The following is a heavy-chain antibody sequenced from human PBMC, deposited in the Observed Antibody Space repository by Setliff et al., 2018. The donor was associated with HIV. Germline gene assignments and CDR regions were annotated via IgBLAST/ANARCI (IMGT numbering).Heavy chain of an antibody. CDR2: IQHDENNK. Sequence: PGESLKISCAASGFSLTTYGMHWVRQTPGKGLEWVAFIQHDENNKYYAGSVKGRFTISRDTSKNTLYLQMNSLGGEDTAFYYCALGGPSSGWGVSWGQGTLVTVSS. J-gene: IGHJ5*02. CDR3: ALGGPSSGWGVS. V-gene: IGHV3-30*02. D-gene: IGHD6-19*01. CDR1: GFSLTTYG.